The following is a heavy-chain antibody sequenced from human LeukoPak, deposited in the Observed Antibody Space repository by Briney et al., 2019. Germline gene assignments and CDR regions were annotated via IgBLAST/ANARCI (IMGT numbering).Heavy chain of an antibody. CDR3: ARRVAVAGRSGNWFDP. V-gene: IGHV4-59*08. D-gene: IGHD6-19*01. CDR2: IYYSGST. Sequence: PSETLSLTCTVSGGSISSYYWSWIRQPPGKGLEWIGYIYYSGSTNYNPSLKSRVTISVDTPKNQFSLKLSSVTAADTAVYYCARRVAVAGRSGNWFDPWGQGTLVTVSS. CDR1: GGSISSYY. J-gene: IGHJ5*02.